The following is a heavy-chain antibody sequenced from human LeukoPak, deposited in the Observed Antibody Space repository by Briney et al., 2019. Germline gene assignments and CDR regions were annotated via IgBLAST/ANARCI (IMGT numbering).Heavy chain of an antibody. CDR3: VRDLGYYYGSGSANYGMDV. CDR1: GFTFSSYW. CDR2: IKQDGSEK. J-gene: IGHJ6*02. V-gene: IGHV3-7*01. D-gene: IGHD3-10*01. Sequence: GGSLRLSCAASGFTFSSYWMTWVRQAPGKGLEWVANIKQDGSEKYYVDSVKGRFTISRDNVNDSLYLQMNSLRAEDTAVYYCVRDLGYYYGSGSANYGMDVWGPGTTVTVSS.